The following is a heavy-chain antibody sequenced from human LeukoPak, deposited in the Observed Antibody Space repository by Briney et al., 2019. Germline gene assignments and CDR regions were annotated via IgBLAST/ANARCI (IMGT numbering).Heavy chain of an antibody. CDR2: FTADGSST. D-gene: IGHD3-10*01. CDR1: GFTLSDYA. V-gene: IGHV3-74*01. Sequence: GGSLRLSCAASGFTLSDYAMYWVRQAPGKGLVWVSRFTADGSSTIYADSVMGRFTVSRDIAKNTLYLQMNSLRAEDTAVYFCAKDRYYGSEIYPEGAVDSWGQGTLVTVSS. J-gene: IGHJ4*02. CDR3: AKDRYYGSEIYPEGAVDS.